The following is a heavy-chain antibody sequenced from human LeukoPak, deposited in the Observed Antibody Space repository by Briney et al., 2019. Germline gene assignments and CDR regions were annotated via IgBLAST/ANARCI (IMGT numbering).Heavy chain of an antibody. CDR3: ARSTTLGSPHFDY. CDR1: GGTFSSYA. Sequence: VASVKVSCKASGGTFSSYAISWVRQAPGQGLEWMGGIIPIFGTANYAQKFQGRVTITTDESTSTAYMELSSLRSEDTAVYYCARSTTLGSPHFDYWGQGTLVTVSS. D-gene: IGHD1-1*01. CDR2: IIPIFGTA. V-gene: IGHV1-69*05. J-gene: IGHJ4*02.